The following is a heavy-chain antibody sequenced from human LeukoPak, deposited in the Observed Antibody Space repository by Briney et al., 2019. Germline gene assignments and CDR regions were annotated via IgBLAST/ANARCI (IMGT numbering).Heavy chain of an antibody. D-gene: IGHD4-17*01. J-gene: IGHJ4*02. Sequence: SETLSLTCTVSGYSISSGYYWGWIRQPPGKGLEWIGSGYHSGSTYYNPSLKSRVTISVDTSKNQFSLKLSSVTAADTAVYYCARNYGDYVPDYWGQGTLVTVSS. CDR2: GYHSGST. CDR3: ARNYGDYVPDY. CDR1: GYSISSGYY. V-gene: IGHV4-38-2*02.